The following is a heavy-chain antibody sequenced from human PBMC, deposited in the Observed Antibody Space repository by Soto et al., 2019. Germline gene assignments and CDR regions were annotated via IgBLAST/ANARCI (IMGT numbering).Heavy chain of an antibody. D-gene: IGHD3-9*01. J-gene: IGHJ4*02. V-gene: IGHV5-10-1*01. CDR2: IDPSDSYT. CDR1: GYSFTSYW. Sequence: EVQLVQSGAEVKKPGESLRISCKGSGYSFTSYWISWVRQMPGKGLEWMGRIDPSDSYTNYSPSFQGHVTISADKSISTAYLQWSSLKASDTAMYYCAIVYYDILTGYYPIDYWGQGTLVTVSS. CDR3: AIVYYDILTGYYPIDY.